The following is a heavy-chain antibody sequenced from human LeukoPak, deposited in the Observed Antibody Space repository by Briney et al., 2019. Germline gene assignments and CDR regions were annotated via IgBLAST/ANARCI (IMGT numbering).Heavy chain of an antibody. D-gene: IGHD3-10*01. J-gene: IGHJ5*02. V-gene: IGHV1-69*04. CDR3: ARGSGSYIFDP. Sequence: ASVKVSCKASGGTFSSYAISWVRQAPGQGLEWMGRIIPILGIANYAQKFQGRVTITADQSTSTAYMELSSLRSEDTAVYYCARGSGSYIFDPWGQGTLVTVSS. CDR1: GGTFSSYA. CDR2: IIPILGIA.